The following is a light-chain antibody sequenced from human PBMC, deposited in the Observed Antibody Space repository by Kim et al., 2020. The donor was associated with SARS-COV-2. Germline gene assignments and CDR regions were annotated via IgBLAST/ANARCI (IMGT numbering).Light chain of an antibody. V-gene: IGKV3-15*01. Sequence: VSPGERATLSCRASQSIGTNLAWYQQKPGQAPRLLIYGASTRATGIPARLSGSGSGTEFTLTISSLQSEDFAVYYCHQYAHWPLTFGGGTKVDIK. CDR1: QSIGTN. J-gene: IGKJ4*01. CDR2: GAS. CDR3: HQYAHWPLT.